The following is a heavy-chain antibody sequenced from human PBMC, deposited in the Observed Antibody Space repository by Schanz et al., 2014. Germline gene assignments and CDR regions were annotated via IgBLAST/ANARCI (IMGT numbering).Heavy chain of an antibody. D-gene: IGHD2-21*01. CDR1: GYTFTSDS. CDR2: IIPILGIA. J-gene: IGHJ4*02. V-gene: IGHV1-46*01. Sequence: VQLVQSGAEVKKPGASVKVSCKASGYTFTSDSMHWVRQAPGQGLEWMGRIIPILGIANYAQKFQGRVTVTSDTSTSTVYMELSGLRSEDTAVYYCARDRLECGAECYSVEVFEIWGQGTLVIVSS. CDR3: ARDRLECGAECYSVEVFEI.